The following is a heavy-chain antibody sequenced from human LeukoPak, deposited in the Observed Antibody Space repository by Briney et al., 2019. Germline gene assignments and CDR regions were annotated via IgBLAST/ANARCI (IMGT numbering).Heavy chain of an antibody. CDR1: GYTFTGYY. V-gene: IGHV1-2*06. D-gene: IGHD2-21*02. J-gene: IGHJ3*02. CDR3: ARGEHIVVVTAKGDAFDI. CDR2: INPNSGGT. Sequence: ASVKVSCKASGYTFTGYYMHWVRQAPGQGLEWMGRINPNSGGTNYAQKFQGRVTMTRDTSISTAYMELSRLRSDDTAVYYCARGEHIVVVTAKGDAFDIWGQGTMVTVSS.